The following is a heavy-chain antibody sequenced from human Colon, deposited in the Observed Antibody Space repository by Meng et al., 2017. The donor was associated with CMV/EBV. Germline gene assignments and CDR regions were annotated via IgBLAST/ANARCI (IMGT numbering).Heavy chain of an antibody. CDR1: GFTRSDYY. Sequence: SGFTRSDYYMSWIRQAPGKGLEWVSYISSSGSTIYYADSVKGRFTISRDNAKNSLYLQMNSLRAEDTAVYYCARDASNWNSPYYFDYWGQGTLVTVS. D-gene: IGHD1-1*01. J-gene: IGHJ4*02. V-gene: IGHV3-11*04. CDR3: ARDASNWNSPYYFDY. CDR2: ISSSGSTI.